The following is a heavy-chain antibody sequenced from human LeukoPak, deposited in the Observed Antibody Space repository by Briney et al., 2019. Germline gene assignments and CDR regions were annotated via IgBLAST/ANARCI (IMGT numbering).Heavy chain of an antibody. CDR1: GFTFSNAW. Sequence: GGSLRLSCADSGFTFSNAWMRWVRQAPGKGLEWVGRIKSKTDGGTTDYAAPVKGRFTISRDDSKNTLYLQMNSLKTEDTAVYYCTTDGLRGSIPYYFDYWGQGTLVTVSS. CDR3: TTDGLRGSIPYYFDY. V-gene: IGHV3-15*01. CDR2: IKSKTDGGTT. J-gene: IGHJ4*02. D-gene: IGHD3-10*01.